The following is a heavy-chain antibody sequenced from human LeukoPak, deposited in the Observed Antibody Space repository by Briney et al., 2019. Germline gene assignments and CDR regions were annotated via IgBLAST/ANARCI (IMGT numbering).Heavy chain of an antibody. J-gene: IGHJ4*02. CDR1: GFNFSNYG. D-gene: IGHD3-10*01. CDR2: TYYDGSNQ. Sequence: GALLLSCAASGFNFSNYGMHWVRPAPGKGLEWVAITYYDGSNQYYADSVKGRFTISRDNSKTILYLQMNSLRAEDTAVYYCARDGSGNFDYWGQGSLVTVSS. V-gene: IGHV3-33*01. CDR3: ARDGSGNFDY.